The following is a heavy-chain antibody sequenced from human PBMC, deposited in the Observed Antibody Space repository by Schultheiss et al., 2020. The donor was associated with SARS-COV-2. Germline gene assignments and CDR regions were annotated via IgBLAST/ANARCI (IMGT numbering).Heavy chain of an antibody. D-gene: IGHD1-26*01. Sequence: GESLKISCAASGFTFSSYGMHWVRQAPGKGLEWVAVIWYDGSNKYYADSVKGRFTISRDNSKNTLYLQMNSLRAEDTAVYYCARDYSGSYGSGLDYWGQGTLVTVSS. CDR3: ARDYSGSYGSGLDY. CDR1: GFTFSSYG. V-gene: IGHV3-33*01. CDR2: IWYDGSNK. J-gene: IGHJ4*02.